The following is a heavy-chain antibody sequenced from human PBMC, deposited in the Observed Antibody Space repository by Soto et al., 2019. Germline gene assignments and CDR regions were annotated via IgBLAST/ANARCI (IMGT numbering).Heavy chain of an antibody. V-gene: IGHV3-72*01. D-gene: IGHD6-19*01. CDR2: IRNKANSYIT. CDR1: GFTFTDHY. CDR3: AREPFMAGAGTFDY. J-gene: IGHJ4*02. Sequence: EVQLVESGGGLVQPGGSLRLSCAASGFTFTDHYMDWVRQAPGRGLEWVGRIRNKANSYITEYAASVRGRFTISREDAESSLYLQMDSLKTEDTAVYYCAREPFMAGAGTFDYWGQGTPVTVSS.